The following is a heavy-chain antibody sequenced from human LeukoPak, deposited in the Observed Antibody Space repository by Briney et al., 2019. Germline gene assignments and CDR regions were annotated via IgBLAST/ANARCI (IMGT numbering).Heavy chain of an antibody. J-gene: IGHJ4*02. CDR3: TRDCPLYYGSRRYPTFDY. CDR2: IRSKAYGGTT. Sequence: GGSLRLFCTASGFTLGDCAMSGLRQAPGKGLEWVGFIRSKAYGGTTEYAASVKGRFTISRDDSKSIAYLQMNSLKTEDTAVYYCTRDCPLYYGSRRYPTFDYWGQGTLVTVSS. CDR1: GFTLGDCA. D-gene: IGHD3-10*01. V-gene: IGHV3-49*03.